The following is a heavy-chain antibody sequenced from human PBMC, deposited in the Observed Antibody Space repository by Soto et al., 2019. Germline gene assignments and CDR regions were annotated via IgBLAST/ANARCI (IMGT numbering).Heavy chain of an antibody. V-gene: IGHV3-33*01. Sequence: QVQLVESGGGVVQPGRSLRLSCAASGFTFSSYGMHWVRQAPGKGLEWVAVIWYDGSYKYYADSVKGRFTISRDNSKNTLYLQMNTLRAEDTAVYYCARDSYISTWYALDYWGQGTLVTVSS. D-gene: IGHD6-13*01. CDR3: ARDSYISTWYALDY. J-gene: IGHJ4*02. CDR1: GFTFSSYG. CDR2: IWYDGSYK.